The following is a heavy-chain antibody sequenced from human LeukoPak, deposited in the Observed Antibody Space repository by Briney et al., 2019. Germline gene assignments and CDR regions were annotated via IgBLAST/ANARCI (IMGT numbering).Heavy chain of an antibody. D-gene: IGHD6-19*01. J-gene: IGHJ4*02. Sequence: GGSLSLSCAASGLIVSNNYINWLDQAPGKGLEWVSVIYNGGNTYYGHSVNGRFTISRDNSKNTLDLQMNSLRAEDTAVYYCAREVAGTGSFDYWGQGTLVTVSS. CDR3: AREVAGTGSFDY. CDR1: GLIVSNNY. CDR2: IYNGGNT. V-gene: IGHV3-53*01.